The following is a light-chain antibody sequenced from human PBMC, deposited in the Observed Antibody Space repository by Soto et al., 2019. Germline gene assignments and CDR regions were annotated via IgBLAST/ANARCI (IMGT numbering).Light chain of an antibody. CDR3: TSYTSSGTYV. Sequence: QSVLTQPASVSGSPGQSITISCTGTNSDVGGYNYVSWYQQHPGKAPKPMIYDVSNRPSGVYNRFSGSKSGNTASLTISGLQAEDEADYYCTSYTSSGTYVFGTGTKLTVL. CDR1: NSDVGGYNY. V-gene: IGLV2-14*01. CDR2: DVS. J-gene: IGLJ1*01.